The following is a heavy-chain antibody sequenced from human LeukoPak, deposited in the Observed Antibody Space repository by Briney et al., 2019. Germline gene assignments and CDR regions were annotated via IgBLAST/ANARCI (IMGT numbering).Heavy chain of an antibody. CDR2: IYYSGST. D-gene: IGHD3-10*01. CDR1: GSSMSSSSYY. J-gene: IGHJ5*02. CDR3: ARVVSEGRGVWFDP. Sequence: SETLSLTCTVSGSSMSSSSYYWGWIRQPPGKGLEWIGNIYYSGSTYYNPSLKSRVTISVDTSKNQFSLKLNSVTAADTAVYYCARVVSEGRGVWFDPWGQGTLVTVSS. V-gene: IGHV4-39*07.